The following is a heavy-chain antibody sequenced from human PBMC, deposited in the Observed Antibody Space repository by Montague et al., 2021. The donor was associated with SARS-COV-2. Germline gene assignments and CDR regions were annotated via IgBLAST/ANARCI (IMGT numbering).Heavy chain of an antibody. CDR2: IYTSGST. CDR1: GGSISNGSYY. J-gene: IGHJ5*02. D-gene: IGHD3-3*01. Sequence: TLSLTCTVSGGSISNGSYYWSWIRQPAGKGLEWIGRIYTSGSTNYNPSLKSRVTISVDTSKNQFSLKLSSVTAADTAVYYCAREIGLVTIFGVVTISGWFDPWGQGTLVTVSS. CDR3: AREIGLVTIFGVVTISGWFDP. V-gene: IGHV4-61*02.